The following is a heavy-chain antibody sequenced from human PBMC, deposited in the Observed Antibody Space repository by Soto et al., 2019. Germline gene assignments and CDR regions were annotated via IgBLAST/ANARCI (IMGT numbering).Heavy chain of an antibody. CDR2: INHSGST. CDR1: GGSFSGYY. J-gene: IGHJ4*02. D-gene: IGHD1-20*01. CDR3: ARGWYNWNDVWGYYFDY. Sequence: SETLSLTCAVYGGSFSGYYWSWIRQPPGKGLEWIGEINHSGSTNYNPSLKSRVTISLDTSKNQFSLKLSSVTAADTAAYYCARGWYNWNDVWGYYFDYWGQGTLVTVSS. V-gene: IGHV4-34*01.